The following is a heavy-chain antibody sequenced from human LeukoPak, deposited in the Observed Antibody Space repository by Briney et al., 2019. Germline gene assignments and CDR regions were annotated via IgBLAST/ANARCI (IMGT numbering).Heavy chain of an antibody. CDR3: VRGRSTGDY. CDR2: IYTSGSR. D-gene: IGHD1-1*01. Sequence: GGSLRLSCAASGFTVSNYYMSWVRQAPGKSLKWVSTIYTSGSRFYADSVKDRFNISRDTSRNALYLQMNSLRVEDTAVYYCVRGRSTGDYWGQGTLVTVSS. CDR1: GFTVSNYY. V-gene: IGHV3-66*01. J-gene: IGHJ4*02.